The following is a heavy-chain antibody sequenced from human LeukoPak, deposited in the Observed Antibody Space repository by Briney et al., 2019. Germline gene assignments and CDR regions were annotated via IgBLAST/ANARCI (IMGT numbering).Heavy chain of an antibody. CDR3: AKKNDEKGGIDI. CDR1: GFTFSTNG. Sequence: GGSLRLSCAASGFTFSTNGMQWVRQGPGKGLEWVAFMRHDESNKYYADSVKGRFTISRDNSKNTLHLQMNSLRAEDTAVYYCAKKNDEKGGIDIWGQGTMVTVSS. V-gene: IGHV3-30*02. J-gene: IGHJ3*02. D-gene: IGHD1-1*01. CDR2: MRHDESNK.